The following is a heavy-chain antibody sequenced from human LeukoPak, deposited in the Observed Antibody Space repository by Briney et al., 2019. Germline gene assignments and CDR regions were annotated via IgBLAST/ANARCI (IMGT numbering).Heavy chain of an antibody. J-gene: IGHJ4*02. D-gene: IGHD1-26*01. CDR3: ARLVGAATDPFDY. Sequence: SETLSLTCTVSGGSISSSRYYWGWIRQPPGKGLEWIGTIYYSGSTFYNPSLESRVTISEDTSKNQFSLKLTSVTAADTAVYYCARLVGAATDPFDYWGQGALVTVSS. CDR1: GGSISSSRYY. CDR2: IYYSGST. V-gene: IGHV4-39*01.